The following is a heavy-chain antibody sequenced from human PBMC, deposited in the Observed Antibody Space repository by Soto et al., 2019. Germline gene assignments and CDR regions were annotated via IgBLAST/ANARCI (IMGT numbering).Heavy chain of an antibody. CDR1: GFTFSSYS. Sequence: GGSLRLSCAASGFTFSSYSMYWVRQAPGKGLEWVSSISSSSSYIYYADSVKGRFTISRDNAKNSLYLQMNSLRAEDTAVYYCARVPVVVPADIISDYWGQGTLVTVSS. CDR2: ISSSSSYI. D-gene: IGHD2-2*02. V-gene: IGHV3-21*01. J-gene: IGHJ4*02. CDR3: ARVPVVVPADIISDY.